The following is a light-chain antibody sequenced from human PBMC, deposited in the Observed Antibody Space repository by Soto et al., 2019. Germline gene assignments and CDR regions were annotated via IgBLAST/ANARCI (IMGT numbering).Light chain of an antibody. CDR3: CSYAGSSTYV. J-gene: IGLJ1*01. Sequence: QSVLPQPASVSGSPGQSTTISCTGTSSVVGSYNLVSWYQQHPGKAPKLMIYEGSKRPSGVSNRFSGSKSGNTASLTISGLQAEDEADYYCCSYAGSSTYVFGTGTKVTVL. CDR1: SSVVGSYNL. CDR2: EGS. V-gene: IGLV2-23*01.